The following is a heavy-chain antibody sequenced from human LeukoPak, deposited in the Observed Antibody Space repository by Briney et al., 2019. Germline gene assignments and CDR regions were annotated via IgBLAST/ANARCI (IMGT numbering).Heavy chain of an antibody. Sequence: GRSLRLSCAASGFTFSTFNMHWVRQAPGKGLEWVAVFSSDGRSTFYAENVQGRFTLSRDNSKRTLSLQMNSLRAEDTAVYYCAKSYYYHSGSFDYWGQGTLVTVSS. D-gene: IGHD3-10*01. CDR2: FSSDGRST. CDR1: GFTFSTFN. V-gene: IGHV3-30*18. CDR3: AKSYYYHSGSFDY. J-gene: IGHJ4*02.